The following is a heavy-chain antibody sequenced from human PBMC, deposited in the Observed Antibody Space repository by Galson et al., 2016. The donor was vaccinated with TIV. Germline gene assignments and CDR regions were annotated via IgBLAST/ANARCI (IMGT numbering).Heavy chain of an antibody. CDR3: ARERRYYDVDV. V-gene: IGHV3-74*01. CDR1: ELNFSRFW. J-gene: IGHJ6*02. CDR2: ITDDGSDT. Sequence: SCAASELNFSRFWMHWVRQVPGKGLMWVSRITDDGSDTVYADSVRGRFTISRDNAMDTLYLQMGSLRAEDTGVYYCARERRYYDVDVWGQGTTVTVS. D-gene: IGHD2-15*01.